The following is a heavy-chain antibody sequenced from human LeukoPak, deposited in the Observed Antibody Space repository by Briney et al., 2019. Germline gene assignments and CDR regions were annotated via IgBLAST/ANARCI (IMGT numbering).Heavy chain of an antibody. CDR2: TNPHSGGT. D-gene: IGHD3-10*01. CDR1: GYTFTGYY. V-gene: IGHV1-2*02. Sequence: ASVKVSCKASGYTFTGYYIHWVRQAPGQGLEWMGWTNPHSGGTSYAQNFQGRVTMTRDTSISTAYMDLSRLRSDDTASYYCARDSNYYGSGSYYNSDYWGQGTLVTVSS. J-gene: IGHJ4*02. CDR3: ARDSNYYGSGSYYNSDY.